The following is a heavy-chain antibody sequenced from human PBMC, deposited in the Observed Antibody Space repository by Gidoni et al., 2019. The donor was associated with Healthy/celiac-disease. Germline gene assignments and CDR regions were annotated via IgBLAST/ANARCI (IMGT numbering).Heavy chain of an antibody. J-gene: IGHJ4*02. CDR1: GGTFSSYT. CDR2: IIPILGIA. D-gene: IGHD5-18*01. Sequence: QVQLVQSGAEVKKPGSSVKVSCTASGGTFSSYTISWVRQAPGQGLEWMGRIIPILGIANYAQKFQGRVTITADKSTSTAYMELSSLRSEDTAVYYCARGLLRGYSRFDYWGQGTLVTVSS. V-gene: IGHV1-69*02. CDR3: ARGLLRGYSRFDY.